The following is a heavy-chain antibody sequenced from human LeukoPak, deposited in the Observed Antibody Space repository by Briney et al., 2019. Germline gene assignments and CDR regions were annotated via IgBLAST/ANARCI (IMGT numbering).Heavy chain of an antibody. CDR3: ARFRIVGPIGAFDL. Sequence: GESLKISCQGSGYSFTSYWIGWVRQMPGKGLEWMWIIYPGDYDTRYSPSFQGQVTISADESISTAYLQWSSLKASDTAMYYCARFRIVGPIGAFDLWGQGTMVTVSS. CDR1: GYSFTSYW. V-gene: IGHV5-51*01. J-gene: IGHJ3*01. D-gene: IGHD1-26*01. CDR2: IYPGDYDT.